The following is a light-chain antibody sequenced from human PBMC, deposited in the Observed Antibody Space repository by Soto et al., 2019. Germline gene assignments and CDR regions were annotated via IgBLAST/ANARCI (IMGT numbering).Light chain of an antibody. CDR2: QDS. Sequence: SYELTQPPSVSVSPGQTACITCSGDKLGDKYAWWYQQKPGQSPVLVIYQDSKRPSGIPERFSGSNSGNTATLTISGTQAMDEADYYCQAWDSSTVVFGGGTKLTVL. V-gene: IGLV3-1*01. CDR1: KLGDKY. J-gene: IGLJ2*01. CDR3: QAWDSSTVV.